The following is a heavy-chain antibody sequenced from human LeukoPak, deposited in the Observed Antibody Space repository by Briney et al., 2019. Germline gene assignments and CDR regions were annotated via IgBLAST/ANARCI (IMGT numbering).Heavy chain of an antibody. V-gene: IGHV4-59*01. J-gene: IGHJ4*02. CDR3: ARGGRDGYGPINY. CDR1: GGSMNSYY. CDR2: IYYSGST. Sequence: PSETLSLICTVSGGSMNSYYWSWIRQPPGKGLEWIGYIYYSGSTNYNPSLKSRVAMSVDTSKNQFSLKLSSVTAADTAVYYCARGGRDGYGPINYWGQGILVTVSS. D-gene: IGHD5-24*01.